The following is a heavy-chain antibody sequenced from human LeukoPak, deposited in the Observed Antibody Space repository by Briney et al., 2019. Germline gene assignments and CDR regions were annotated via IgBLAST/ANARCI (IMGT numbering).Heavy chain of an antibody. CDR2: IYYSGST. CDR1: GGSISSYY. J-gene: IGHJ5*02. Sequence: SETLSLTCTVSGGSISSYYWSWLRQPPGKGLEWIGYIYYSGSTNYNPSLTSRVTISVDTSKNQFSLKLSSVTAADTAVYYCAREKYYYGSSGSPNWFDPWGQGTLVTVSS. CDR3: AREKYYYGSSGSPNWFDP. D-gene: IGHD3-22*01. V-gene: IGHV4-59*01.